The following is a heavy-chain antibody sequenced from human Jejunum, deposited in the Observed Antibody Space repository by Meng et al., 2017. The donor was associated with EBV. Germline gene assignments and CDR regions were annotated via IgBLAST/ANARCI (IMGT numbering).Heavy chain of an antibody. J-gene: IGHJ4*02. CDR1: VDSVCSNSAA. D-gene: IGHD1-1*01. CDR2: TFYRSMWYN. V-gene: IGHV6-1*01. Sequence: VQLQQPGPGRGKPSQTPSLTCAISVDSVCSNSAAWNWNRQSPSRGLEWLVRTFYRSMWYNHYAPSVEGRITINAETSKNQFSLQLNSVTPEDTAVYYCTRESTTGCVDYWGQGTLVTVSS. CDR3: TRESTTGCVDY.